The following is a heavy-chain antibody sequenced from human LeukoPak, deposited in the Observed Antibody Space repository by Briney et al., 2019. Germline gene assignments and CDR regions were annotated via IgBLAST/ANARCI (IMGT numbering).Heavy chain of an antibody. Sequence: PGGSLRLSCAASGFTFSTYSMNWVRQAPGKGLEWVSYISDSGDSIYYADSVKGRFTIARDNAKKSLSLQLNSLRDEDTAVYSCARHSRFGDFDLWGRGTLVTVSS. D-gene: IGHD2-21*01. J-gene: IGHJ2*01. CDR3: ARHSRFGDFDL. V-gene: IGHV3-48*02. CDR1: GFTFSTYS. CDR2: ISDSGDSI.